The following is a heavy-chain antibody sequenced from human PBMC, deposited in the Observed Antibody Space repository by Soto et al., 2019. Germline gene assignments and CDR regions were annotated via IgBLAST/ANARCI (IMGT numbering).Heavy chain of an antibody. Sequence: PSETLSLTCAVSGGSISGSYYYWAWLRQSPGKGPEWIGSVFYTGFTSYNPSLESRVSVSVDPSKSQFSLKLSAVTAADTAVYYCATSQKGYNWNYFDHWGQGALVTVSS. CDR3: ATSQKGYNWNYFDH. CDR1: GGSISGSYYY. CDR2: VFYTGFT. D-gene: IGHD1-20*01. J-gene: IGHJ4*02. V-gene: IGHV4-39*01.